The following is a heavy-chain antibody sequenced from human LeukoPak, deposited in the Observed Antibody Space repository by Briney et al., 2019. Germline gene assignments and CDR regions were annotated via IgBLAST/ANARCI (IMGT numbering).Heavy chain of an antibody. CDR3: ARESGDSSGYGWFDP. CDR2: ISYDGSNK. J-gene: IGHJ5*02. D-gene: IGHD3-22*01. V-gene: IGHV3-30-3*01. Sequence: VAEALKKKLEWVAVISYDGSNKYYADSVKGRFTISRDNSKNTLYLQMNSLRAEDTAVYYCARESGDSSGYGWFDPWGQGTLVT.